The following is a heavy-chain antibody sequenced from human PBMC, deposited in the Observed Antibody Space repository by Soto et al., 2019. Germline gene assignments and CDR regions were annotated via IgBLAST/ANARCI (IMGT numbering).Heavy chain of an antibody. J-gene: IGHJ5*02. Sequence: QVQLVQSGAEVKKPGASVKVSCKASGYTFTSYGISWVRQAPGQGLEWMGWISAYNGNTNYAQKLQGRVTMTTDTSTSTAEGALRSLRSGDAAVYYCAGGGYDLWWSADHWGQGALVTVSS. CDR2: ISAYNGNT. V-gene: IGHV1-18*01. CDR3: AGGGYDLWWSADH. CDR1: GYTFTSYG. D-gene: IGHD2-8*02.